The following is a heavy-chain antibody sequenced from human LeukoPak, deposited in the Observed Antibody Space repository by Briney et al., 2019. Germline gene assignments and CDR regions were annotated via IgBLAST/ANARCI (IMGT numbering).Heavy chain of an antibody. V-gene: IGHV3-11*01. CDR3: ARGDYGDYGLFDY. CDR2: ISSSGSTI. J-gene: IGHJ4*02. CDR1: GFTFSMYW. Sequence: GGSLRLSCAASGFTFSMYWMSWVRQAPGKGLEWVSYISSSGSTIYYADSVKGRFTISRDNAKNSLYLQMNSLRAEDTAVYYCARGDYGDYGLFDYWGQGTLVTVSS. D-gene: IGHD4-17*01.